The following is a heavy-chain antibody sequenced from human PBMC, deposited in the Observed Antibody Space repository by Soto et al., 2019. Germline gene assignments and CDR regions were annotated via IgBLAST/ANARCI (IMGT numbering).Heavy chain of an antibody. CDR3: ANSYCSGSYNAFDI. CDR2: INAGNGNT. CDR1: GYTFTSYV. J-gene: IGHJ3*02. Sequence: QVQLVQSGADVKKPGASVKVSCKASGYTFTSYVMHWVRQAPGQRLEWMGWINAGNGNTKYSHKCQGRVTITGDTSSTTGDMGLSSLRSEDTAMYYCANSYCSGSYNAFDIWGQGTMVTVS. V-gene: IGHV1-3*01. D-gene: IGHD3-10*01.